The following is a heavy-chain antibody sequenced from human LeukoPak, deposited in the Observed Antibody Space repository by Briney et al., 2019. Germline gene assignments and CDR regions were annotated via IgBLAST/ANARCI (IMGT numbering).Heavy chain of an antibody. Sequence: GGSLRLSCAASGFTFSSYGMHWVRQAPGKGLEWVAFLRYDGSNQYYTDSVKGRFTISRDSSKNTLYLQMNSLRAEDTAVYYCAKEGGSSSWDNWGQGTLVTVSS. CDR1: GFTFSSYG. V-gene: IGHV3-30*02. CDR3: AKEGGSSSWDN. J-gene: IGHJ4*02. D-gene: IGHD6-13*01. CDR2: LRYDGSNQ.